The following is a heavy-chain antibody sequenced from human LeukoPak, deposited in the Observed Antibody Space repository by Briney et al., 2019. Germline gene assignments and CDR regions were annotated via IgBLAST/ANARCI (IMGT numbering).Heavy chain of an antibody. V-gene: IGHV3-9*01. Sequence: PGGSLRLSCVAYGFTFDDYAMHWVRQAPGNGLEWVSGISWKSGSIGYADSVKGRFTISRDNAKNSLYLQMNSLRAEDTALYYCAKSWAVGCSSSWGSFDYWGQGTLVTVSS. CDR1: GFTFDDYA. J-gene: IGHJ4*02. CDR3: AKSWAVGCSSSWGSFDY. CDR2: ISWKSGSI. D-gene: IGHD6-13*01.